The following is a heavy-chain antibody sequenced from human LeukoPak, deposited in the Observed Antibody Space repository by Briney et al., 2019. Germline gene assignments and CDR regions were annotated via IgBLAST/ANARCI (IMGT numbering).Heavy chain of an antibody. D-gene: IGHD3-9*01. CDR1: GGSFSGYY. Sequence: SETLSLTCAVYGGSFSGYYWSWIRQPPGKGLEWIGEINHSGSTNYNPPLKSRVTISVDTSKNQFSLKLSSVTAADTAVYYCARVVGYYNFGNWFDPWGQGTLVTVSS. V-gene: IGHV4-34*01. CDR3: ARVVGYYNFGNWFDP. J-gene: IGHJ5*02. CDR2: INHSGST.